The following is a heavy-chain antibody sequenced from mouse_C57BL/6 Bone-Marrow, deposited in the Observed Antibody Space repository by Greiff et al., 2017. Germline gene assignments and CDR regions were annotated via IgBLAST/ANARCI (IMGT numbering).Heavy chain of an antibody. CDR3: ARRGYGYLSWFAY. Sequence: QVQLKESGAELVRPGTSVKVSCKASGYAFTNYLIEWVKQRPGQGLEWIGVINPGSGGTNYNEKFKGKATLTADQSSSTAYMQLSSLTSEDSAVYFCARRGYGYLSWFAYWGQGTLVTVSA. V-gene: IGHV1-54*01. CDR2: INPGSGGT. D-gene: IGHD2-2*01. J-gene: IGHJ3*01. CDR1: GYAFTNYL.